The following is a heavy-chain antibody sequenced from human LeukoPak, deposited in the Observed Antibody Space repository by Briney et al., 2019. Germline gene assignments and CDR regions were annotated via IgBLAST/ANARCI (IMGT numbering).Heavy chain of an antibody. D-gene: IGHD2-21*02. J-gene: IGHJ4*02. CDR1: GGSISSSSYY. V-gene: IGHV4-39*01. Sequence: SETLSLTCTVSGGSISSSSYYWGWIRQPPGKGLEWIGSIYYSGSTYYNPSLKSRVTISVDTSKNQFSLKLSSVTAADTAVYYCARLVVTALFDYWGQGTLVTVSS. CDR3: ARLVVTALFDY. CDR2: IYYSGST.